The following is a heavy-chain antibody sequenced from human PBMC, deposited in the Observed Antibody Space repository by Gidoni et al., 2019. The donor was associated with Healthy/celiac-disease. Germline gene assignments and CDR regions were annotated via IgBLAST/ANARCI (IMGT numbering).Heavy chain of an antibody. CDR1: GFTFSSYS. CDR2: ISRSSSYI. CDR3: ARDAGLAYCGGDCPKYFDY. D-gene: IGHD2-21*01. Sequence: EVQLVESGGGLVKPGGSLSLSCAASGFTFSSYSMNWVRQAPGKGLEWVSSISRSSSYIYYADSVKGRFTISRDNAKNALYLQMNSLRAEDTAVYYCARDAGLAYCGGDCPKYFDYWGQGTLVTVSS. V-gene: IGHV3-21*01. J-gene: IGHJ4*02.